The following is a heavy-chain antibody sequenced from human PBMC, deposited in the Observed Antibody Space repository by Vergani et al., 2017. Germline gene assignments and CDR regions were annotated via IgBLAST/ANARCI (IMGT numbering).Heavy chain of an antibody. CDR1: GFTFNNYA. Sequence: EVQVLESGGGLVQPGGSLRLSCAASGFTFNNYAMSWVRQAPGKGLEWVSVISGSDGSTYYADSMKGRFTVSRDNSKNTLYLQMNSLRVEDTAVYYCAKNKGVSWEWVYDACDIWGQGTMVTVSS. J-gene: IGHJ3*02. D-gene: IGHD3-3*01. V-gene: IGHV3-23*01. CDR2: ISGSDGST. CDR3: AKNKGVSWEWVYDACDI.